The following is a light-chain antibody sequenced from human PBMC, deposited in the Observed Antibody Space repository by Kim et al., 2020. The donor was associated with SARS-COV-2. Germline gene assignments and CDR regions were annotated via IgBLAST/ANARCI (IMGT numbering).Light chain of an antibody. J-gene: IGKJ5*01. Sequence: PGERATLSSRARKSVTGTNLAWYQQRPGQAPRVRMYGASYRDSGIPDRFSGSGSGTDFTLPISRLEPEDFAVYYCQYYGSSPPVTFGQGTRLEIK. CDR3: QYYGSSPPVT. V-gene: IGKV3-20*01. CDR2: GAS. CDR1: KSVTGTN.